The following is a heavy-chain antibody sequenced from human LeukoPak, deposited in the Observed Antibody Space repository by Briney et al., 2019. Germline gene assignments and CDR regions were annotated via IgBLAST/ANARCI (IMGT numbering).Heavy chain of an antibody. D-gene: IGHD4-11*01. CDR3: AKGSHDYSNYPYVVFALIRIYYYYMDV. CDR2: ISGSGGST. V-gene: IGHV3-23*01. CDR1: GFTFGSYA. Sequence: GGSLRLSCAASGFTFGSYAMSWVRQAPGKGLEWVSAISGSGGSTYYADSVKGRFTISRDNSKNTLYLQMNSLRAEDTAVYYCAKGSHDYSNYPYVVFALIRIYYYYMDVWGKGTTVTVSS. J-gene: IGHJ6*03.